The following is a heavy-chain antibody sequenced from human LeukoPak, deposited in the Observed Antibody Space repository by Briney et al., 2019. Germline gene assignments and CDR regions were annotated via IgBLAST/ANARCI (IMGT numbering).Heavy chain of an antibody. CDR2: ISSSGSTI. Sequence: GGSLRLSCAASGFTFSDYYMSWIRQAPGKGLEWVSYISSSGSTIYYADSVKVRFTISRDNAKNSLFLQMNSLRAEDTAVYYCARARVHYDFWSGYYSNYYMDVWGKGTTVTVSS. J-gene: IGHJ6*03. V-gene: IGHV3-11*01. D-gene: IGHD3-3*01. CDR1: GFTFSDYY. CDR3: ARARVHYDFWSGYYSNYYMDV.